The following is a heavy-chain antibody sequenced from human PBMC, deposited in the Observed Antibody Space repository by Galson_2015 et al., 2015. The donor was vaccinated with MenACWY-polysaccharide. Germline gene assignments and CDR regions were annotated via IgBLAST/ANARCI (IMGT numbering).Heavy chain of an antibody. CDR2: LSGNSASR. CDR1: GFIFDDYA. Sequence: SLRLSCAASGFIFDDYAMHWVRQAPGKGLEWVSALSGNSASRGYADSVKGRFTTSRDNAKKSLYLQMNNLRPEDTALYYCAKENYHYGLDVWGQGTTVTVSS. J-gene: IGHJ6*02. CDR3: AKENYHYGLDV. V-gene: IGHV3-9*01.